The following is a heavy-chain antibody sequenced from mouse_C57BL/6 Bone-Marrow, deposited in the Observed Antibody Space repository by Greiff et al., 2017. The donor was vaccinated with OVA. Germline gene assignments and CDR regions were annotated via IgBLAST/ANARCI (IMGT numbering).Heavy chain of an antibody. V-gene: IGHV1-26*01. CDR2: INPNNGGT. J-gene: IGHJ1*03. D-gene: IGHD1-1*01. CDR3: ASPYGSSWDWYFDV. CDR1: GYTFTDYY. Sequence: EVQLQQSGPELVKPGASVKISCKASGYTFTDYYMNWVKQSHGKSLEWIGDINPNNGGTSYNQKFKGKATLTVDKSSSTAYMELRSLTSEDSAVYYCASPYGSSWDWYFDVWGTGTTVTVSS.